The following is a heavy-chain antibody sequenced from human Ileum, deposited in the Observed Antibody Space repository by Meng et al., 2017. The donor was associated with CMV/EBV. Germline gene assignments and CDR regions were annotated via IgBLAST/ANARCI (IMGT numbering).Heavy chain of an antibody. CDR3: AKFSGSYYAT. J-gene: IGHJ4*02. CDR1: GFTFASSA. D-gene: IGHD1-26*01. CDR2: ISGDGIYT. V-gene: IGHV3-23*01. Sequence: KLLESGGGLVQHGGSLRLSCAASGFTFASSAINWVRQAPGKGLQWVSAISGDGIYTYYGDSVKGRFIVSRDNSKNTVYLHMNSLRVEDTALYYCAKFSGSYYATWGQGTLVTVSS.